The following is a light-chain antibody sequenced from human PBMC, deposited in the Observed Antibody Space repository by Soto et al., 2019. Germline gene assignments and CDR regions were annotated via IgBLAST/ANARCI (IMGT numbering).Light chain of an antibody. Sequence: AIRMTQSPSSFSASTGDRVTITCRASQGISSYLAWYQQKPGKAPKLLIYAASTLQSGVPSRFSGSGSGTDFTLTINSLQPEDFATYYCQHNYNNPRTFGQGTKVDIK. J-gene: IGKJ1*01. CDR1: QGISSY. V-gene: IGKV1-8*01. CDR2: AAS. CDR3: QHNYNNPRT.